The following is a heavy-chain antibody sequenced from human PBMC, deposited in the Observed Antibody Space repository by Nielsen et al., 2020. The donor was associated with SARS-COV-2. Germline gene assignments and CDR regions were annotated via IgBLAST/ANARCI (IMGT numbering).Heavy chain of an antibody. CDR3: AREFRGAMAIKSDY. V-gene: IGHV3-21*01. Sequence: GESLKISCAASGFTFSNYSMNWVRQAPGKGLEWVSSISSRSSYIYYADSVKGRFTISRDNAKNSLYLQMNSLRAEDTAVYYCAREFRGAMAIKSDYWGQGTLVTVSS. CDR2: ISSRSSYI. J-gene: IGHJ4*02. D-gene: IGHD5-18*01. CDR1: GFTFSNYS.